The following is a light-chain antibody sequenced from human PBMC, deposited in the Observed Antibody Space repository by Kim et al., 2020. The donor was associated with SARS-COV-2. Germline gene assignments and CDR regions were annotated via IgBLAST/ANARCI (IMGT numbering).Light chain of an antibody. V-gene: IGLV2-14*04. CDR1: SSDVGYNNS. J-gene: IGLJ1*01. CDR2: DVR. Sequence: GQSIPVSCTGASSDVGYNNSVSWYQQHPGKAPKLIVYDVRQRASGVSSRFSGSQSGNAASLTISGLRAEDEADYYCSSHTTSSNYVFGLGTKVTVL. CDR3: SSHTTSSNYV.